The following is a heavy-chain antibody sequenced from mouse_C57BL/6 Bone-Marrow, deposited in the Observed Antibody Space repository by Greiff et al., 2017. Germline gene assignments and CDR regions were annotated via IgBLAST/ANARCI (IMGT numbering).Heavy chain of an antibody. Sequence: QVQLKESGAELARPGASVKLSCKASGYTFTSYGISWVKQRTGQGLEWIGEIYPRSGNTYYNEKFKGKATLTADKSSSTAYMELRSLTSEDSAVYFCARDFITTVVAPYYFDYWGQGTTLTVSS. CDR2: IYPRSGNT. V-gene: IGHV1-81*01. CDR1: GYTFTSYG. CDR3: ARDFITTVVAPYYFDY. J-gene: IGHJ2*01. D-gene: IGHD1-1*01.